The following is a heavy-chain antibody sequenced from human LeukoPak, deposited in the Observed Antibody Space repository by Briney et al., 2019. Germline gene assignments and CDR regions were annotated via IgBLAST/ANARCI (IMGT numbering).Heavy chain of an antibody. CDR1: GFTFSSYA. CDR3: ARDVAEFAIFGPLDY. Sequence: GRSLRLSCAASGFTFSSYAMHWVRQAPGKGLEWVAVISYDGSNKYYADSVKGRFTISRDNSKNTLYLQMNSLRAEDTAVYYCARDVAEFAIFGPLDYWGQGTLVTVSS. CDR2: ISYDGSNK. D-gene: IGHD3-3*01. J-gene: IGHJ4*02. V-gene: IGHV3-30-3*01.